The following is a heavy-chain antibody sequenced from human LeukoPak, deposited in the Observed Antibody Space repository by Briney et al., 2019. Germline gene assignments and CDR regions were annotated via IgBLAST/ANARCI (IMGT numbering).Heavy chain of an antibody. CDR2: ISWDGGST. Sequence: GGSLRLSCAASGFTFDDYTMHWVRQAPGKGLEWVSLISWDGGSTYYADSVKGRFTISRDNSKNSLYLQMNSLRTEDTALYYCAKEGDYGSGSYNWFDPWGQGTLVTVSS. CDR1: GFTFDDYT. J-gene: IGHJ5*02. CDR3: AKEGDYGSGSYNWFDP. D-gene: IGHD3-10*01. V-gene: IGHV3-43*01.